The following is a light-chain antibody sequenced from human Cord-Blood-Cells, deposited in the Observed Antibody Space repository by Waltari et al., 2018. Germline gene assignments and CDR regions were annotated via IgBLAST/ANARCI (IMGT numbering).Light chain of an antibody. CDR3: QQSYSTP. CDR1: PSISSY. CDR2: AAS. J-gene: IGKJ4*01. V-gene: IGKV1-39*01. Sequence: DIQMTQSPSSLSASVGDRATITCRASPSISSYLNWDQQKPGKDPKLRIYAASNLQSGVPSRFSGSGSGTDFTLTISSLQPEDFATYYCQQSYSTPFGGGTKVEIK.